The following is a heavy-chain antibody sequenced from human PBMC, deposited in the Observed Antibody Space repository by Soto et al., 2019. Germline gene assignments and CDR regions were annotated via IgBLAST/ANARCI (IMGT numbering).Heavy chain of an antibody. CDR1: GGSITSSGYY. CDR3: ARGGGSTKVDY. V-gene: IGHV4-31*03. J-gene: IGHJ4*02. CDR2: TSNSGST. Sequence: QVQLQESGPGLVKPSQTLSLTCTVSGGSITSSGYYWSWIRQHPGEGLEWIGFTSNSGSTSYNPSLKSRVIISVDTSSNPFSLNLKSVTAADTAVYYCARGGGSTKVDYWGQGTLVTVSP. D-gene: IGHD2-2*01.